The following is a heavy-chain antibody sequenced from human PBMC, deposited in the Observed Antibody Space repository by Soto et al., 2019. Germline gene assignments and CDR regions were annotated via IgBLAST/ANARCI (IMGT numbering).Heavy chain of an antibody. V-gene: IGHV4-31*03. D-gene: IGHD2-21*01. Sequence: QVQLQESGPGRVKPSQTLTLTCSVSGGSIDTGGFYWSWARQLPGKGLQWIGYIYYTGAAYYNPALKSRVVISLDTSANQFSLSLTSLTAADTAVYYCASGTFNDISFDSWGQGRLVTVS. CDR1: GGSIDTGGFY. CDR3: ASGTFNDISFDS. CDR2: IYYTGAA. J-gene: IGHJ4*02.